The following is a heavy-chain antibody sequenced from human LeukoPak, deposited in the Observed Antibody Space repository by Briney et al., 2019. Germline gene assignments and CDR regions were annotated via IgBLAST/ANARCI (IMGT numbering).Heavy chain of an antibody. J-gene: IGHJ3*02. V-gene: IGHV3-21*01. D-gene: IGHD2-21*01. CDR2: ISTSSSYI. CDR1: GFTFSSYS. CDR3: ARVSWGPICGGECRDAFEI. Sequence: GGSLRLSCAVSGFTFSSYSMNWVRQAPGKGLEWVSFISTSSSYIYYADSVRSRFTISRDNAKNSLYLQMNSLRAEDTAVYYCARVSWGPICGGECRDAFEIWGQGTMVTVSS.